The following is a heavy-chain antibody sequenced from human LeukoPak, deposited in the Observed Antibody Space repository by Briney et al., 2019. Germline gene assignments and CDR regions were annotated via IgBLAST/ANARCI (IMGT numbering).Heavy chain of an antibody. CDR3: ARDLSYSSSSKVDI. CDR1: GFTFSSYS. Sequence: GGSLRLSCAASGFTFSSYSMNWVRQAPGKGLEWVSPISSSSSYIYYADSVKGRFTISRDNAKNSLYLQMNSLRAGDTAVYYCARDLSYSSSSKVDIWGQGTMVTVSS. V-gene: IGHV3-21*01. D-gene: IGHD6-6*01. CDR2: ISSSSSYI. J-gene: IGHJ3*02.